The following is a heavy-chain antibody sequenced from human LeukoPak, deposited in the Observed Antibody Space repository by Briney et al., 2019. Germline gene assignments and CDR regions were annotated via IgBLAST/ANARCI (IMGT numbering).Heavy chain of an antibody. CDR1: GFTFTRFW. D-gene: IGHD3-10*01. Sequence: PGGSLRLSCAGSGFTFTRFWMHWVRQAPGKGLVWVSRINVEGTTTTYADSVEGRFTISRDENTLYLQMNHLRVDDTAVHYCTRGGEEPFDYWGQGTLVTVSS. CDR2: INVEGTTT. J-gene: IGHJ4*02. V-gene: IGHV3-74*01. CDR3: TRGGEEPFDY.